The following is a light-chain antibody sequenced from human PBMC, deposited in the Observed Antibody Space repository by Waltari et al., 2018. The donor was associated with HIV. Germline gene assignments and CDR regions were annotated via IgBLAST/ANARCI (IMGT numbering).Light chain of an antibody. CDR3: SSYTGITTLLYV. CDR2: GVT. V-gene: IGLV2-14*01. Sequence: QSALTQPASVSGSPGQSLTIPCTGLPTDIGAYNSVSCSQQHSDKASKPIIYGVTKRPSGVSSRFSGSKSGNTASLTISGLQAEDEADYYCSSYTGITTLLYVFGSGTKVTVL. J-gene: IGLJ1*01. CDR1: PTDIGAYNS.